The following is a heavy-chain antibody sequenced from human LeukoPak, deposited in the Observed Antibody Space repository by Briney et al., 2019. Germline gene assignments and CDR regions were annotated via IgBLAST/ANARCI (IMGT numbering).Heavy chain of an antibody. D-gene: IGHD5-24*01. J-gene: IGHJ4*02. CDR3: ARDGDGGYTADY. Sequence: GGSLRLSCAASGFTVSSNYMSWVRQAPGKGLEWVSVIYSGGGTYYADSVKGRFTISRDNAKSSLYLQMNGLRAEDTAVYYCARDGDGGYTADYWGQGTLVTVSS. CDR2: IYSGGGT. CDR1: GFTVSSNY. V-gene: IGHV3-53*01.